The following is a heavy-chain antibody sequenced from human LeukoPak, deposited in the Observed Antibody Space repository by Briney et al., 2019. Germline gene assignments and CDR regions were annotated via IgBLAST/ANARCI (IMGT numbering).Heavy chain of an antibody. V-gene: IGHV3-7*01. J-gene: IGHJ4*02. Sequence: GGSLRLSCAASGFTFSGYWMSWVRQAPGKELEWVANIKRDGSEKYYVDSVKGRFTISRDNAKNSLYLQMNSLRAEDTAVYYCARDSLSGSQDYWGQGTLVTVSS. D-gene: IGHD1-26*01. CDR1: GFTFSGYW. CDR2: IKRDGSEK. CDR3: ARDSLSGSQDY.